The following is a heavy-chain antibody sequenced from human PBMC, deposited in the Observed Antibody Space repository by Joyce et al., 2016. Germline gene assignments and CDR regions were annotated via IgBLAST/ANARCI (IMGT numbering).Heavy chain of an antibody. CDR3: AKDVTTVTTGYFDY. Sequence: QVQLVESGGGVVQPGRYLRLSCAASGITLRSYGMHWVRQAPGKGLEWVAVISYDGSKKYYVDSMKGRFTISRDNSKNTLYLQMNSLRAEDTAVYYCAKDVTTVTTGYFDYWGQGTLVTVSS. CDR1: GITLRSYG. V-gene: IGHV3-30*18. J-gene: IGHJ4*02. CDR2: ISYDGSKK. D-gene: IGHD4-17*01.